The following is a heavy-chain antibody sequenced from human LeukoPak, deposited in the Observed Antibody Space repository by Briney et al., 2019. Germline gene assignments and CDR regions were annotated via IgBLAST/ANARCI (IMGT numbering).Heavy chain of an antibody. Sequence: SETLSLTCTVSGGSISSNGYYWDCIRQPPGKGLECIGEISHSGSTNYNPSLSSRVTISVDTSKNQFSLKLSSVTAADTAVYYCARDSGPVAFDPWGQGTLVTVSS. J-gene: IGHJ5*02. CDR1: GGSISSNGYY. CDR3: ARDSGPVAFDP. CDR2: ISHSGST. V-gene: IGHV4-39*07. D-gene: IGHD3-10*01.